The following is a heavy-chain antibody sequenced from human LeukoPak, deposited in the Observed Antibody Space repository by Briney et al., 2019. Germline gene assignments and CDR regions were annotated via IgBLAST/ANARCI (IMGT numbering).Heavy chain of an antibody. V-gene: IGHV3-33*01. J-gene: IGHJ5*02. CDR1: GFTFSKYG. CDR3: VRDYCSGGSCYESKWFDP. D-gene: IGHD2-15*01. CDR2: IWFDGINT. Sequence: GGSLRLSCAASGFTFSKYGMHWVRQAPGKGLEWVAVIWFDGINTNHADSVKGRFTVSRDNSKNTLFLQMNSLRAEDTAVYFCVRDYCSGGSCYESKWFDPWGQGTLVTVSS.